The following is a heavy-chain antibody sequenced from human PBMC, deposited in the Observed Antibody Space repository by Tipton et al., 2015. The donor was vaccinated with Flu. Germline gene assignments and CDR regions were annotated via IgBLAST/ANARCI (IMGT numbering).Heavy chain of an antibody. V-gene: IGHV4-4*02. CDR2: ISHSGDT. CDR3: ARRDFSNYVSDPKNWFDR. CDR1: GGSISSGNW. J-gene: IGHJ5*02. Sequence: SLRLSCVVSGGSISSGNWWSWVRQPPGKGLEWIGQISHSGDTNYNPPLMSRVTISVDRSKNQFSLEMRSVTAADMAVYYCARRDFSNYVSDPKNWFDRWGQGILVTVSS. D-gene: IGHD4-11*01.